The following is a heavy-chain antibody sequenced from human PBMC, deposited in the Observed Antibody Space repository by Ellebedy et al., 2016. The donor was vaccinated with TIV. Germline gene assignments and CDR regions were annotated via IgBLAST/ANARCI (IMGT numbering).Heavy chain of an antibody. D-gene: IGHD3-10*01. CDR2: ISDSGGST. CDR1: GFTFSTYT. Sequence: PGGSLRLSCAASGFTFSTYTMSWVNQALWKGLEWVAGISDSGGSTYYADSVKGRLTISRDNSKNTLYLQMTSLRAEDTAIYYCAIGGFRFFDFWGQGTLITVSS. CDR3: AIGGFRFFDF. V-gene: IGHV3-23*01. J-gene: IGHJ4*02.